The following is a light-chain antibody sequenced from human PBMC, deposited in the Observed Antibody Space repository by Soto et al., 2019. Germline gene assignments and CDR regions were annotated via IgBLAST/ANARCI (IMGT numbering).Light chain of an antibody. CDR1: QSFSSSY. CDR3: QHYGSALFT. Sequence: PGERATLSCRASQSFSSSYLAWYQQKPGQAPRLLIYGASSRATGIPDRFSGSGSGTDFALTISRLEPEDFALYYCQHYGSALFTFGPGTKVDIK. J-gene: IGKJ3*01. V-gene: IGKV3-20*01. CDR2: GAS.